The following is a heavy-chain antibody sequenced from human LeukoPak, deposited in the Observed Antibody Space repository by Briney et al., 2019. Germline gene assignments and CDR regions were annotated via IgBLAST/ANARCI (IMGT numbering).Heavy chain of an antibody. J-gene: IGHJ4*02. CDR3: ARRGPSDPQLVDY. V-gene: IGHV5-51*01. CDR2: IYPGDSDT. Sequence: GESLKISCKGSGYSFTSYWIGWVRQMPGKGLEWIGIIYPGDSDTRYSPSFQGQVTISADRSISTAYLQWSSLKASDTAMYYCARRGPSDPQLVDYWGQGTLVTVSS. CDR1: GYSFTSYW. D-gene: IGHD6-6*01.